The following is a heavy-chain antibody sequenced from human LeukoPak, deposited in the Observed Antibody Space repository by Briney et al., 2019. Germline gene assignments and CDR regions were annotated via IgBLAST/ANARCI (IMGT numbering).Heavy chain of an antibody. V-gene: IGHV3-30*18. Sequence: GRSLRLSCAASGFTFSSYGMHWVRQAPGKGLEWVAVISYDGSNKYYADSVKGRFTISRDNSKNTLYLQMNSLRAEDTAVYYCAKSMAGEIAATGGYFDYWGQGTLVTVSS. CDR2: ISYDGSNK. CDR1: GFTFSSYG. D-gene: IGHD6-13*01. J-gene: IGHJ4*02. CDR3: AKSMAGEIAATGGYFDY.